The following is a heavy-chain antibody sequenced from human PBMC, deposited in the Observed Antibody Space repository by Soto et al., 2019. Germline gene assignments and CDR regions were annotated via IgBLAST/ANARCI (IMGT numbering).Heavy chain of an antibody. V-gene: IGHV4-31*03. D-gene: IGHD6-19*01. Sequence: SETLSLTCTVSGGSISSGGYYWSWIRQHPGKGLEWIGYIYYSGSTYYNPSLKSRVTISVDTSKNQFSLKLSSVTAADTAVYYCARDRRRPGVAGLYFDYWGQGTLVTVSS. CDR2: IYYSGST. J-gene: IGHJ4*02. CDR1: GGSISSGGYY. CDR3: ARDRRRPGVAGLYFDY.